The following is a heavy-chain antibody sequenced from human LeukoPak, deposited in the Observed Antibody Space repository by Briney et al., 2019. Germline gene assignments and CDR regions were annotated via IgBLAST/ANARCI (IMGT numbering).Heavy chain of an antibody. CDR3: ARQLLPPIVVVTAAIKEADH. J-gene: IGHJ4*02. D-gene: IGHD2-2*01. CDR2: INPNNGGT. CDR1: GYTFTGYY. Sequence: GASVKVSCKASGYTFTGYYMHWVRQAPGQGVEWVGGINPNNGGTNYAQKFQGRGTMTRDTSISTAYIELSRLRSDQTAVYYPARQLLPPIVVVTAAIKEADHWGQGTLVTVSS. V-gene: IGHV1-2*02.